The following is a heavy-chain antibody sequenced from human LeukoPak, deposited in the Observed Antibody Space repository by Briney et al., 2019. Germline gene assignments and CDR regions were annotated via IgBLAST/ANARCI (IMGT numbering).Heavy chain of an antibody. CDR3: ARAPTGGYCTNGVCSWNWFDP. J-gene: IGHJ5*02. CDR2: IIPIFGTA. D-gene: IGHD2-8*01. V-gene: IGHV1-69*01. CDR1: GGTFSSYA. Sequence: SVKVSCKASGGTFSSYATSWVRQAPGQGLEWMGGIIPIFGTANYAQKFQGRVAITADESTSTAYMELSSLRSEDTAVYYCARAPTGGYCTNGVCSWNWFDPWGQGTLVTASS.